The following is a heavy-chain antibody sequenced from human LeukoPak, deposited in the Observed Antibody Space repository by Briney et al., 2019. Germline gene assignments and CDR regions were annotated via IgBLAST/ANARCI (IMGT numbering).Heavy chain of an antibody. CDR1: GYTFTSYG. CDR3: ARHRTYYYDSSGYSPLDYYYYYMDV. Sequence: EASVKVSCKASGYTFTSYGISWVRQAPGQGLEWMGWISAYNGNTNYAQKLQGRVTMTTDTSTSTAYMELRSLRSDDTAVYYCARHRTYYYDSSGYSPLDYYYYYMDVWGKGTTVTVSS. D-gene: IGHD3-22*01. CDR2: ISAYNGNT. J-gene: IGHJ6*03. V-gene: IGHV1-18*01.